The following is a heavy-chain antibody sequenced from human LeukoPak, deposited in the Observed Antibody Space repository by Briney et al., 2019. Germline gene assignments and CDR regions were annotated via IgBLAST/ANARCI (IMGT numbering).Heavy chain of an antibody. CDR1: GFTFSSYS. Sequence: GGSLRLSCAASGFTFSSYSMNWVRQAPGRGLEWVSSISSSSSYIYYADSVKGRFTISRDNAKNSLYLQMNSLRAEDTAVYYCARDSNVYDSSGYYNYYYYMDVWGKGTTVTVSS. V-gene: IGHV3-21*01. CDR3: ARDSNVYDSSGYYNYYYYMDV. CDR2: ISSSSSYI. D-gene: IGHD3-22*01. J-gene: IGHJ6*03.